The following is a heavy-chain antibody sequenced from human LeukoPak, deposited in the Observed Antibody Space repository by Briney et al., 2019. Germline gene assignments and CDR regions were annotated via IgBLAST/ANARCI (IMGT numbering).Heavy chain of an antibody. V-gene: IGHV1-2*02. Sequence: ASVKVSCKASGYTFTGYYMHWVRQAPGQGLEWMGWINPNSGGTNSAQKFQGRVTMTRDTSIDTAYMELSRLTSDDTAVYYCARGVPVGFMVRGVIPRTYYFDYWGQGTLVTVSS. CDR3: ARGVPVGFMVRGVIPRTYYFDY. CDR2: INPNSGGT. CDR1: GYTFTGYY. D-gene: IGHD3-10*01. J-gene: IGHJ4*02.